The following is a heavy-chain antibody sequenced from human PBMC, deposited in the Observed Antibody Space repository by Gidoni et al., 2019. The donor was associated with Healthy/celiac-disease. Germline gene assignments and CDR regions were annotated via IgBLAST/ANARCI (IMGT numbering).Heavy chain of an antibody. CDR2: ISGSGGST. D-gene: IGHD2-15*01. CDR3: AKDSGQLVVAAGYFDY. Sequence: EVQLLESGGGLVQPGGSLRLSCAASGFTFSSYAMSWVRQAPGKGLEWVSAISGSGGSTYYADSVKGRFTISRDNSKNTLYLQMNSLRAEDTAVYYCAKDSGQLVVAAGYFDYWGQGTLVTVSS. CDR1: GFTFSSYA. J-gene: IGHJ4*02. V-gene: IGHV3-23*01.